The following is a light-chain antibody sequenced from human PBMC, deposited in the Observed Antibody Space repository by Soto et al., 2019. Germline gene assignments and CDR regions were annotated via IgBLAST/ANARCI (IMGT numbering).Light chain of an antibody. V-gene: IGKV3-20*01. CDR1: QSVFNNH. CDR3: QQYGSSPTT. J-gene: IGKJ1*01. CDR2: GAS. Sequence: EIVLTQSPGTLTLSPGERATLSCRASQSVFNNHIGWYQQKPGQAPRRLIFGASFRATGIPDRFSGSGSGTDFTLTISRLEPEDFAVYYCQQYGSSPTTFGQGTKVDSK.